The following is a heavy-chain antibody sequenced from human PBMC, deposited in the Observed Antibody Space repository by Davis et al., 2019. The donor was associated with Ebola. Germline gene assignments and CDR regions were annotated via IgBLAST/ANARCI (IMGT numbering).Heavy chain of an antibody. Sequence: ASVKVSCKASGYTFTSYGISWVRQAPGQGLEWMGWISAYNGNTNYAQKLQGRVTMTTDTSTSTAYMELRSLRSDDTAVYYCAREVVVVITTQYYYYGMDVWGKGTTVTVSS. CDR3: AREVVVVITTQYYYYGMDV. CDR1: GYTFTSYG. J-gene: IGHJ6*04. V-gene: IGHV1-18*04. D-gene: IGHD3-22*01. CDR2: ISAYNGNT.